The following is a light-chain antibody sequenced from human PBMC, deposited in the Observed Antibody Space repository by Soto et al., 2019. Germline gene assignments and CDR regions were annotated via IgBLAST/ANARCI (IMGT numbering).Light chain of an antibody. CDR1: QSLLYNSNKKNY. CDR3: QQFYNTPYT. V-gene: IGKV4-1*01. J-gene: IGKJ2*01. Sequence: DIVMTQSPDSLAVSLGERATINCKSSQSLLYNSNKKNYLVWYQQKPGQPPKLLISLASTREPGVPERFSGSGSGTDFTLTISSLQAEDVAVYYCQQFYNTPYTFGQGTKLEIK. CDR2: LAS.